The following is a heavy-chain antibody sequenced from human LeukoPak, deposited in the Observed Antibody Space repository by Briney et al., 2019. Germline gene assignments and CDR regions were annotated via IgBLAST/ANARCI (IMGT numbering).Heavy chain of an antibody. CDR3: AKRIVGPYFYYFDY. D-gene: IGHD1-26*01. V-gene: IGHV3-30*18. CDR1: GFTFSSYG. Sequence: GGSLRLSCAASGFTFSSYGMHWVRQAPGKGLEWVAVISYDGSNKYYADSVKGRFTISRDNSKNTLYLQMNSLRAEDTAVYYCAKRIVGPYFYYFDYWGKGTLVTVST. J-gene: IGHJ4*02. CDR2: ISYDGSNK.